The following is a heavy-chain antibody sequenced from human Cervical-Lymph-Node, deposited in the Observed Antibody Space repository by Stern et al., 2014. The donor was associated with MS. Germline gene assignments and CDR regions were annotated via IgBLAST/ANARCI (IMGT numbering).Heavy chain of an antibody. CDR3: VKDSSSHYFHYGMDV. CDR1: GFTFDDYA. D-gene: IGHD6-13*01. Sequence: EVQLVESGGGLVQPGRSLRLSCAASGFTFDDYAMHWVRQAPGMGLERVSGISWNSGTIGYADSVKGRFTISRDNAKSSLYLQMNSLRAEETAVYYCVKDSSSHYFHYGMDVWGQGTTVTVSS. J-gene: IGHJ6*02. V-gene: IGHV3-9*01. CDR2: ISWNSGTI.